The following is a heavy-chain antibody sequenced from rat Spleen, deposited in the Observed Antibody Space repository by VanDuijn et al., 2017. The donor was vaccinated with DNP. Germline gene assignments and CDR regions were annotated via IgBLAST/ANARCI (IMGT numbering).Heavy chain of an antibody. V-gene: IGHV5S11*01. CDR3: ARHVMYTTDFLFHY. CDR2: ISTDGGNT. CDR1: GFTFSDYY. D-gene: IGHD1-6*01. Sequence: EVQLVESGGGLVQPGRSLKISCAASGFTFSDYYMAWVRQAPTRGLEWVASISTDGGNTYYRDSVKGRFTISRDNAGSTLYLQMDSLRSEETATYYCARHVMYTTDFLFHYWGQGVMVTVSS. J-gene: IGHJ2*01.